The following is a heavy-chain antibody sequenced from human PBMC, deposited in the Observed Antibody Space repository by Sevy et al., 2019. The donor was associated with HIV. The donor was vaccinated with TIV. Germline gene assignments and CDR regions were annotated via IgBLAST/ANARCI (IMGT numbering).Heavy chain of an antibody. CDR1: GFTFSSYA. CDR2: ISGSGGST. V-gene: IGHV3-23*01. D-gene: IGHD6-13*01. CDR3: AKEGSSWHPFDY. J-gene: IGHJ4*02. Sequence: GGSLRLSCAASGFTFSSYAMSWVRQAPGKGLEWVSAISGSGGSTYYGDSVKGRFTISRDNSKNTLYLQMTSLRAEDTAGYYCAKEGSSWHPFDYWGQGTLVTVSS.